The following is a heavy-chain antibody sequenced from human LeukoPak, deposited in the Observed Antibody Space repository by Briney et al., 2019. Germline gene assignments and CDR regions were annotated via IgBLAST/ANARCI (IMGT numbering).Heavy chain of an antibody. Sequence: PGRYLRLSCGASGITFSSYGMHWVRQAPGKGLEWVASISYDGSNKYYADSVKGRFTISRDNAKNSLYLQMNSLRAEDTAVYYCARESGGRGDYWGQGTLVTVSS. D-gene: IGHD1-26*01. CDR1: GITFSSYG. J-gene: IGHJ4*02. CDR2: ISYDGSNK. V-gene: IGHV3-30*03. CDR3: ARESGGRGDY.